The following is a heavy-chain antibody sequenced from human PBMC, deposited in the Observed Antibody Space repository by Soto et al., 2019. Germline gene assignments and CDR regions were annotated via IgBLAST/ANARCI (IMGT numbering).Heavy chain of an antibody. D-gene: IGHD3-10*01. CDR2: INPILSMS. J-gene: IGHJ4*02. CDR3: ASSYGSGYRAFDY. Sequence: QVQLVQSGAAVKKPGSSVRVSCKASGDTFTFYSINWVRQAPGLGLEWMGRINPILSMSNYAQRFQGGVTMTADKSTSTAYMELSSLRSEDTAMYYCASSYGSGYRAFDYWGQGALVTVSS. V-gene: IGHV1-69*02. CDR1: GDTFTFYS.